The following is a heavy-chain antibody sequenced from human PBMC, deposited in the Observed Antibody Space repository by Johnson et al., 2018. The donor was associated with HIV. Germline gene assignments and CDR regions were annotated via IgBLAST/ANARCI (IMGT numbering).Heavy chain of an antibody. CDR3: ARDRRVGYTTYDAFDI. Sequence: VQLVESGGGVVRPGGSLRLSCAAAGFTFDDYGMSWVRQAPGKGLEWVSGFNWNGGSTGYADSVKGRFPISRDNAKNALSLQMNSLRAEDTALYYCARDRRVGYTTYDAFDIWGQGTMVTVSS. CDR2: FNWNGGST. CDR1: GFTFDDYG. V-gene: IGHV3-20*04. J-gene: IGHJ3*02. D-gene: IGHD5-18*01.